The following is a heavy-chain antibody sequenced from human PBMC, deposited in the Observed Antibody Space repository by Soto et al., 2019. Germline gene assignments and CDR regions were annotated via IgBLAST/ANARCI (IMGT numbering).Heavy chain of an antibody. CDR1: GFNFSSYT. CDR2: ISSSSRYI. J-gene: IGHJ3*02. CDR3: EKDRCRDASDYQNYPFDI. Sequence: GSLRLSCAASGFNFSSYTMNWVRQAPGKGLEWVSSISSSSRYIYYADSVKGRFTISRDDANNSLSLQMNSLRAEDTAVYYCEKDRCRDASDYQNYPFDIWGQGTMVTVSS. V-gene: IGHV3-21*01. D-gene: IGHD1-26*01.